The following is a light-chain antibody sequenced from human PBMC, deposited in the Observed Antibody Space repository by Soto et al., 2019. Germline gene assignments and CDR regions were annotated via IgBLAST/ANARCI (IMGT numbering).Light chain of an antibody. CDR1: QTVLYSPNNMNY. CDR3: QQYFNTPWT. J-gene: IGKJ1*01. Sequence: DIVMTQSPDSLAVSLGERVTINCKSSQTVLYSPNNMNYLAWYHQKPGQPPKLLLYWASTRESGVPDRISGSGSETDFTLTITSLQAEDVAIYYCQQYFNTPWTFGQGTKVDIK. V-gene: IGKV4-1*01. CDR2: WAS.